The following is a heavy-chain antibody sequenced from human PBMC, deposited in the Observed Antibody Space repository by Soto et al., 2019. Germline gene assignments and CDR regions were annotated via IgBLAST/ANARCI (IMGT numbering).Heavy chain of an antibody. CDR3: ARFYGDYYNWFDP. Sequence: SETLSLTCAVSGDSISSGGYSWSWIRQLPGKGLEWIGYIYHSGSTYYNPSLKSRVTISIDRSKNQFYLKLSSVTAADTAVYYCARFYGDYYNWFDPWGQGNLVTVS. CDR1: GDSISSGGYS. CDR2: IYHSGST. D-gene: IGHD4-17*01. V-gene: IGHV4-30-2*01. J-gene: IGHJ5*02.